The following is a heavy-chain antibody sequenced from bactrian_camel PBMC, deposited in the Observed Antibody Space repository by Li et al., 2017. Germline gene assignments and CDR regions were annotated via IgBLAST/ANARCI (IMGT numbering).Heavy chain of an antibody. J-gene: IGHJ4*01. V-gene: IGHV3S53*01. CDR1: GDRGMLPF. CDR2: IDDDGST. Sequence: VQLVESGGGSVQAGGSLELSCAVSGDRGMLPFMGWFRQTPGKEREGVATIDDDGSTSYADSVKDRLTVSKDTNANTLVLQMNSLKPDDTAMYYCAAADFNAASWNRIWGHFENGYWARGPRSPSP. D-gene: IGHD7*01.